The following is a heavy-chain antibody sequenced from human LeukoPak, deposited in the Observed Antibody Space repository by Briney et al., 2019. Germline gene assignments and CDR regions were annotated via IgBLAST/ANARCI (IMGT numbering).Heavy chain of an antibody. CDR1: GFTFSSYA. CDR2: TSYDGTDK. D-gene: IGHD2-15*01. CDR3: ARRGDCSSRSCLTDY. J-gene: IGHJ4*02. Sequence: GGSLRLSCAASGFTFSSYAMHWVRQAPGKGLDWVAATSYDGTDKYYSDSVKGRFTISRDNSKNTLYLQMNNLRPEDAAICYCARRGDCSSRSCLTDYWGQGTLVTVSS. V-gene: IGHV3-30*04.